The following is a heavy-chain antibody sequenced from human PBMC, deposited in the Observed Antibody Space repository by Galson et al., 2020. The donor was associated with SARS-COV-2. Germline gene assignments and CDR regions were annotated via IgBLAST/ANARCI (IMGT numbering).Heavy chain of an antibody. CDR1: GFTFSSYA. J-gene: IGHJ4*02. CDR2: ISYDGSNK. Sequence: GESLKISCAASGFTFSSYAMHWVRQAPGKGLEWVAVISYDGSNKYYADSVKVRFTISRDNSKNTLYLQMNSLRAEDTAVYYCARDLRGSYSYYFDYWGQGTLVTVSS. CDR3: ARDLRGSYSYYFDY. D-gene: IGHD1-26*01. V-gene: IGHV3-30-3*01.